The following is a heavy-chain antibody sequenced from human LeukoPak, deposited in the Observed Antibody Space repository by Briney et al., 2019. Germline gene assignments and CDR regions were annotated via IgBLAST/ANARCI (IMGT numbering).Heavy chain of an antibody. J-gene: IGHJ4*02. Sequence: GGSLRLSCAASGFTFSSDAMSWVRQAPGKGLEWVSAISGSVGSTYYADSVKGPFTISTETSTNTLYLEMNSHRAEDTAVYYCARAPLGGMGYYFVYWGEGTLGTVSS. V-gene: IGHV3-23*01. CDR1: GFTFSSDA. CDR2: ISGSVGST. D-gene: IGHD3-16*01. CDR3: ARAPLGGMGYYFVY.